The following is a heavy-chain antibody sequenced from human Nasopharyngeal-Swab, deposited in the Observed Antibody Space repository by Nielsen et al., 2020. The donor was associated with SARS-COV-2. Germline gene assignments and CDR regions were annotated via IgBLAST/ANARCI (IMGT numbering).Heavy chain of an antibody. J-gene: IGHJ4*02. D-gene: IGHD1-7*01. V-gene: IGHV3-64*02. CDR1: GFTFNSYG. CDR2: VTRSWDST. Sequence: GGSLRLSCVASGFTFNSYGMYWVRRAPGKGLEYVSGVTRSWDSTSYGASVQGRFTISRDNSQNTVHLQMESLRPEDEAVYYCARGGLGITGITNEFDFWGQGTLVTVSS. CDR3: ARGGLGITGITNEFDF.